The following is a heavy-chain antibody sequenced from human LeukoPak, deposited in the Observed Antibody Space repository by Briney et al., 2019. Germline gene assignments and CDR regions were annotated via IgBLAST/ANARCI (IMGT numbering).Heavy chain of an antibody. Sequence: GGSLRLSCEASGFTFSFYSMNWVRQAPGKGLEWVSSLSSSSSKVSYVDSVKGRFTISRDNTKNSLYLQMDSLRAEDTAVYYCARDRGSSGYDLGAFDIWGQGTMVTVSS. CDR1: GFTFSFYS. CDR3: ARDRGSSGYDLGAFDI. D-gene: IGHD3-22*01. CDR2: LSSSSSKV. J-gene: IGHJ3*02. V-gene: IGHV3-21*01.